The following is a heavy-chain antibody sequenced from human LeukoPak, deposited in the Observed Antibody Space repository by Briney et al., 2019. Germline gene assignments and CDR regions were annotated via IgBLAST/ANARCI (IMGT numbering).Heavy chain of an antibody. D-gene: IGHD6-19*01. CDR3: ATTSSGWYRVYFDY. V-gene: IGHV4-39*07. J-gene: IGHJ4*02. Sequence: SETLSLTCTVSGGSISSSSYYWGWIRQPPGKGLDWIGSIYYSGSTYYNPSLKSRVTISVDTSKNQFSLKLSSVTAADTAVYYCATTSSGWYRVYFDYWGQGTLVTVSS. CDR2: IYYSGST. CDR1: GGSISSSSYY.